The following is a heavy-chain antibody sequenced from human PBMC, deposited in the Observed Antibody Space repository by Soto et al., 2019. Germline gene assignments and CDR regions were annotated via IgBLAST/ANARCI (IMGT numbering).Heavy chain of an antibody. V-gene: IGHV3-23*01. CDR3: ARGDRGGSGSPASYYYSGLDV. CDR2: VSTRGDIT. D-gene: IGHD3-10*01. J-gene: IGHJ6*02. Sequence: EAVNLSCAASGVNVKDSAMTWVRQTPRKGLEWVSSVSTRGDITYYSDSVKGRFTISRDNSKNTLFLHMNSLRAEDTALYYCARGDRGGSGSPASYYYSGLDVWGQGTTVPVSS. CDR1: GVNVKDSA.